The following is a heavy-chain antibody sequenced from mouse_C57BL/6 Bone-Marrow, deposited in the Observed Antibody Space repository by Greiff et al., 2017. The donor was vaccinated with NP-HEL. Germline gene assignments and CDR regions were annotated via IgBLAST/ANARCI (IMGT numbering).Heavy chain of an antibody. CDR1: GFTFTDYY. CDR2: IRNKANGYTT. D-gene: IGHD2-4*01. J-gene: IGHJ1*03. Sequence: EVQLVESGGGLVQPGGSLSLSCAASGFTFTDYYMSWVRQPPGKALEWLGFIRNKANGYTTEYSASVKGRFTISRDNSQSILYLQMNALRAEDSATYYCARSSDYYWYFDVWGTGTTVTVSS. CDR3: ARSSDYYWYFDV. V-gene: IGHV7-3*01.